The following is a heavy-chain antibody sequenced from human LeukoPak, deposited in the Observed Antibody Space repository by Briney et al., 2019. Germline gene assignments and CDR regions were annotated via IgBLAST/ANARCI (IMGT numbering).Heavy chain of an antibody. D-gene: IGHD3-10*01. V-gene: IGHV4-59*01. CDR3: ATDKTAGSGSYYNLGY. CDR2: IYYSGST. J-gene: IGHJ4*02. Sequence: SETLSLTCPVSGGSISSYYWSWIRQPPGKGLEWIGYIYYSGSTNYNPSLKSRVTISVDTSKNQFSLKLSSVTADDTAVYYCATDKTAGSGSYYNLGYWGQGTLVTVPS. CDR1: GGSISSYY.